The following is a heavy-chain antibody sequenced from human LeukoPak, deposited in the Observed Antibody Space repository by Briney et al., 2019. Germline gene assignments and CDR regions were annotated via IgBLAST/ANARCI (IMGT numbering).Heavy chain of an antibody. Sequence: GGSLRLSCAASGFTFSASWMSWVRQAPGKGLEWVANIKYDGSEKYYVDSVKGRFTISRGNAKNSLYLQMNSLRAEDTAVYYCARGGTTFEHWGQGTLVTVSS. V-gene: IGHV3-7*01. J-gene: IGHJ4*02. D-gene: IGHD1-1*01. CDR3: ARGGTTFEH. CDR2: IKYDGSEK. CDR1: GFTFSASW.